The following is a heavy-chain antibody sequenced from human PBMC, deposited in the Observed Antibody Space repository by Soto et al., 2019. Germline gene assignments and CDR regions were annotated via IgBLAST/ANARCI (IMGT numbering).Heavy chain of an antibody. J-gene: IGHJ6*02. CDR2: TYYRSKWYN. CDR1: GDSVSSNSAA. V-gene: IGHV6-1*01. D-gene: IGHD6-13*01. CDR3: ASGKARYISSWYVERDGMDV. Sequence: SQTLSLTCAISGDSVSSNSAAWNWIRQSPSRGLEWLGRTYYRSKWYNDYAVSVKSRITINPDTSKNQFSLQLNSVTPEDTAVYYCASGKARYISSWYVERDGMDVWGQGTTVTVSS.